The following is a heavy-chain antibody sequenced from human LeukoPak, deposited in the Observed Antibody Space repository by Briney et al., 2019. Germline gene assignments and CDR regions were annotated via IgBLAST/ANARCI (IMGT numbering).Heavy chain of an antibody. J-gene: IGHJ4*02. Sequence: PGGSLRLSCAASGITFSSYGMHWVRQAPGKGLEWVAVISYDGSNKYYADSVKGRFTISRDNSKNTLYLQMNSLRAEDTAVYYCAKGFVDYWGQGTLVTVSS. CDR1: GITFSSYG. V-gene: IGHV3-30*18. CDR3: AKGFVDY. D-gene: IGHD2-15*01. CDR2: ISYDGSNK.